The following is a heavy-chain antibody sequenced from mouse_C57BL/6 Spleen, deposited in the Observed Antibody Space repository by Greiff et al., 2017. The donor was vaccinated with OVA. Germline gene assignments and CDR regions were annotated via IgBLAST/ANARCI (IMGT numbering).Heavy chain of an antibody. J-gene: IGHJ4*01. CDR2: INYDGSST. Sequence: EVHLVESEGGLVQPGSSMKLSCTASGFTFSDYYMAWVRQVPEKGLEWVANINYDGSSTYYLDSLKSRFIISRDNAKNILYLQMSSLKSEDTATYYCARGLYDYDDAMDYWGQGTSVTVSS. CDR3: ARGLYDYDDAMDY. CDR1: GFTFSDYY. D-gene: IGHD2-4*01. V-gene: IGHV5-16*01.